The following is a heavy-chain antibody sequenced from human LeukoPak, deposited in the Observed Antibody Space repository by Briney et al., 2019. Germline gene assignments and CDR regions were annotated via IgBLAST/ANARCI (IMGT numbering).Heavy chain of an antibody. CDR2: IYHSGST. CDR3: ARESSSWYRGGYYFDY. Sequence: SETLSLTCIVSAYSISSGYYWGWIRQPPGKGLEWIGSIYHSGSTYYNPSLKSRVTISVDTSKNQFPLKLSSVTAADTAVYYCARESSSWYRGGYYFDYWGQGTLVTVSS. V-gene: IGHV4-38-2*02. J-gene: IGHJ4*02. D-gene: IGHD6-13*01. CDR1: AYSISSGYY.